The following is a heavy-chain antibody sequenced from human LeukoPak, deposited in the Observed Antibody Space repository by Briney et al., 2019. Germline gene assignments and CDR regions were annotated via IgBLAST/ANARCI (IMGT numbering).Heavy chain of an antibody. Sequence: SETLSLTCTISGGSISNYFWSWIRQPPGKGLEWIGYIYYSGSTNYNPSLKSRVTISVDTSKNQFSLKLSSVTAADTAVYYCARHLGAVAGKGTFDYWGQGTLVTVSS. D-gene: IGHD6-19*01. CDR1: GGSISNYF. J-gene: IGHJ4*02. V-gene: IGHV4-59*08. CDR2: IYYSGST. CDR3: ARHLGAVAGKGTFDY.